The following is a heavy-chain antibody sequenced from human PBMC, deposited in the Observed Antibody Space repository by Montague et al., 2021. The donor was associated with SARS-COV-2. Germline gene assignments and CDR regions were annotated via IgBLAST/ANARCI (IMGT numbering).Heavy chain of an antibody. CDR1: GFTFSSYA. J-gene: IGHJ6*02. CDR3: ARAKGGSYYSGMEV. Sequence: SLRLSCAASGFTFSSYAMHWVRQAPGKGLEWVAVISYDGSNKYYADSVKGRFTIPRDNSKNTLYLQMNSLRAEDTAVYYCARAKGGSYYSGMEVWGQGTTVTVSS. CDR2: ISYDGSNK. V-gene: IGHV3-30-3*01. D-gene: IGHD1-26*01.